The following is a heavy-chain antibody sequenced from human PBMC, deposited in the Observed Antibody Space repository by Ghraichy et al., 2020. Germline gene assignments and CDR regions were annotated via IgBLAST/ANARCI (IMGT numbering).Heavy chain of an antibody. CDR2: ITTKADGLTT. D-gene: IGHD3-22*01. CDR1: GFNFNDAW. J-gene: IGHJ4*02. CDR3: TTPSGYSVKY. V-gene: IGHV3-15*07. Sequence: SLNISCAASGFNFNDAWMTWVRQSPGKGLEWVALITTKADGLTTDYAAPVKGRFTISREDSKNTVYLQMNSLKTEDTAIYYCTTPSGYSVKYWGQGSQVTVSS.